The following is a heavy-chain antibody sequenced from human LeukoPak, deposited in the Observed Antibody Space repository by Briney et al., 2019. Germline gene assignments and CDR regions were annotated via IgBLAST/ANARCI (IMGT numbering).Heavy chain of an antibody. CDR1: GFTFSSYA. CDR2: ISGSGDTT. Sequence: GGPLRFSSAASGFTFSSYAMSWLRPAPGKGLVGVSAISGSGDTTYYADSVKGRFTISRDNSKNTLYLQMNSLRAEDTAIYYCAGGGSGSPFDFWGQGTLVTVSS. D-gene: IGHD3-10*01. V-gene: IGHV3-23*01. CDR3: AGGGSGSPFDF. J-gene: IGHJ4*02.